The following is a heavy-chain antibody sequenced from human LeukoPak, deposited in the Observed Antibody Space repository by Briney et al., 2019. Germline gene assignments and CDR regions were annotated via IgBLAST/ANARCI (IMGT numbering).Heavy chain of an antibody. CDR1: GFIFSSYA. CDR2: ISYDESNK. Sequence: GRSLILSCAASGFIFSSYAMHWVRKAAGKGLGWVAVISYDESNKYYADSVKGRFTISRDNSKNTLYLQMNSLRAEDTAVYYCARGSSWYFSYRGAYGMDVWGQGTTVTVSS. CDR3: ARGSSWYFSYRGAYGMDV. D-gene: IGHD6-13*01. J-gene: IGHJ6*02. V-gene: IGHV3-30*04.